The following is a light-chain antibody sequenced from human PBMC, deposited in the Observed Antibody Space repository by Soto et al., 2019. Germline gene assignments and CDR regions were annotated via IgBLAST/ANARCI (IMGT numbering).Light chain of an antibody. V-gene: IGLV2-11*01. Sequence: QSVLAQPRSVSGSPGQSVTISCTGNNRYVGGYNYVSWYQQHPDKAPKVMIYDVTKRPSGVPDRFSGSKSGNTASLTISGLQAEDEADYYCCSYAGSYIYVFGTGTKVTVL. CDR2: DVT. CDR3: CSYAGSYIYV. J-gene: IGLJ1*01. CDR1: NRYVGGYNY.